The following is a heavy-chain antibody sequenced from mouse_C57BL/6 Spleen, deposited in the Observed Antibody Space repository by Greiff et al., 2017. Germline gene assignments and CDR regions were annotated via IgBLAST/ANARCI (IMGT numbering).Heavy chain of an antibody. CDR3: ARSADYDGFDAMDY. Sequence: QVQLQQPGAELVKPGASVKMSCKASGYTFTSYWITWVKQRPGQGLEWMGDIYPGSGSTNYNEKFKSKATLTVDTSSSTAYMQLSSLTSEDSAGYYCARSADYDGFDAMDYWGQGTSVTVSS. CDR2: IYPGSGST. CDR1: GYTFTSYW. D-gene: IGHD2-4*01. V-gene: IGHV1-55*01. J-gene: IGHJ4*01.